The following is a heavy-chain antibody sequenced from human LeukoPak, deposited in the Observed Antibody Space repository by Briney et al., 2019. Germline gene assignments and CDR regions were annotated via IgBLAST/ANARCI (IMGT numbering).Heavy chain of an antibody. CDR1: GFTFSSYA. V-gene: IGHV3-30*04. CDR2: ISYDGSNK. Sequence: GGSLRLSCAASGFTFSSYAMHWVRQAPGKGLEWVAVISYDGSNKYYADSVKGRFTISRDNSKNTLYLQMNSLRAEDTAVYYCARDRQWLVQNYYYYMDVWGKGTTVTVSS. J-gene: IGHJ6*03. D-gene: IGHD6-19*01. CDR3: ARDRQWLVQNYYYYMDV.